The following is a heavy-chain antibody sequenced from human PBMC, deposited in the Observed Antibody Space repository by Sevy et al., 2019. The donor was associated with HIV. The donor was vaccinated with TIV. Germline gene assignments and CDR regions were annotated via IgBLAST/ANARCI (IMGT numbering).Heavy chain of an antibody. CDR1: GFTFTDYW. V-gene: IGHV3-7*01. D-gene: IGHD3-3*01. CDR3: AREVGGFNWRPYYFDS. CDR2: VKQDESEK. J-gene: IGHJ4*02. Sequence: GGSLRLSCAASGFTFTDYWMSWVRLTPVKGLEWVATVKQDESEKNYVDSVKGRFAISRDNCKNSVSLQMNGLRVEDTALYYCAREVGGFNWRPYYFDSWGQGTLVTVSS.